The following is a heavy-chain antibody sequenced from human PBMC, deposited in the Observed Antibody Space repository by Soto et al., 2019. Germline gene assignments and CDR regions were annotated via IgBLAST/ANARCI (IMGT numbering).Heavy chain of an antibody. CDR2: IWYDGSNK. J-gene: IGHJ6*02. Sequence: GGSLRLSCAASGFTFSSYGMHWVRQAPGKGLEWVAVIWYDGSNKYYADSVKGRFTISRDNSKNTLYLQMNSLRAEDTAMYYCARDLNYYDSSGYYLYYYYYGMDVWGQGTTVTVSS. V-gene: IGHV3-33*01. CDR3: ARDLNYYDSSGYYLYYYYYGMDV. CDR1: GFTFSSYG. D-gene: IGHD3-22*01.